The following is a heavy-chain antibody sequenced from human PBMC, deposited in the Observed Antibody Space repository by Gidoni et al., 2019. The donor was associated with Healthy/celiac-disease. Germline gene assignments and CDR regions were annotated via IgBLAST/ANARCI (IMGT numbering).Heavy chain of an antibody. V-gene: IGHV3-33*01. D-gene: IGHD3-22*01. J-gene: IGHJ5*02. CDR1: GFSFSSYG. CDR2: IWYDGSNK. Sequence: QVQLVESGGGVVQPGRSLRLSCAASGFSFSSYGMHWVRQAPGNGLEWVAVIWYDGSNKYYADSVKGRFTISRDNSKNTLYLQMNSLRAEDTAVYYCARDLYYDSSGYYGSPWFDPWGQGTLVTVSS. CDR3: ARDLYYDSSGYYGSPWFDP.